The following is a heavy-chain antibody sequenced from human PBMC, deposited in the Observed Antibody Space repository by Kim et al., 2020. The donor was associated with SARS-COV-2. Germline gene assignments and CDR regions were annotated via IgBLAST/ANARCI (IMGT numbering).Heavy chain of an antibody. V-gene: IGHV4-31*02. CDR3: ARGAWFGEFNY. J-gene: IGHJ4*02. D-gene: IGHD3-10*01. CDR2: T. Sequence: TYYNPSRKSRVTISVDTSKNQFALKLSSVTAADTAVYYCARGAWFGEFNYWGQGTLVTVSS.